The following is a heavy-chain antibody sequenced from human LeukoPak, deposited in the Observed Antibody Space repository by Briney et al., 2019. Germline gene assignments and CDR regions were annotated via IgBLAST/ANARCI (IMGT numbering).Heavy chain of an antibody. CDR3: ARNPRDSSGYWDAFDI. J-gene: IGHJ3*02. CDR2: IYYSGST. V-gene: IGHV4-59*11. Sequence: SETLSLTCTVSADSIGSHYWNWIRQSPGKGLEWIGHIYYSGSTNYNPSLRSRVTMSLDTSKNQFSLRLRSVTAADTAVYYCARNPRDSSGYWDAFDIWGQGTMVTVSS. D-gene: IGHD3-22*01. CDR1: ADSIGSHY.